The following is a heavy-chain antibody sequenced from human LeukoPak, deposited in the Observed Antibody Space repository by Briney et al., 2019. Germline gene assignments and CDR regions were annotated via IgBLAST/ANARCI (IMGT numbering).Heavy chain of an antibody. V-gene: IGHV3-7*01. CDR1: GFTFSTYW. D-gene: IGHD3-22*01. J-gene: IGHJ4*02. Sequence: GGSLRLSCAASGFTFSTYWMSWYRQAPGKGLEWVGNINQVGSEINYVDSVRGRFTISRDNAKNSLYLQMNSLRAEDTAVYYCARDVYNDDGIDYWGQGTLVTVAS. CDR3: ARDVYNDDGIDY. CDR2: INQVGSEI.